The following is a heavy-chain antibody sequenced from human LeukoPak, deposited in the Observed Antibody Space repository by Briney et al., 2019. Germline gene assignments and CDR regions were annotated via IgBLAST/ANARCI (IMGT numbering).Heavy chain of an antibody. J-gene: IGHJ5*02. CDR2: IYHSGST. V-gene: IGHV4-38-2*01. CDR1: GYSISSGYY. CDR3: ARRPSMAASENWFDP. Sequence: TPSETLSLTCAVSGYSISSGYYWGWIRQPPGKGLEWIGSIYHSGSTYYNPSLKSRVTISVDTSKNQFSLKLSSVTAADTAVYYCARRPSMAASENWFDPWGQGTLVTVSS. D-gene: IGHD5-24*01.